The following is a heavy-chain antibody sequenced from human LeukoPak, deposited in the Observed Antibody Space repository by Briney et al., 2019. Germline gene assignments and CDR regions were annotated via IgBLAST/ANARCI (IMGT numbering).Heavy chain of an antibody. CDR1: GYTFTSYY. CDR2: INPSGGST. Sequence: GASVKASCKATGYTFTSYYMHWVRQAPGQGLEWMGIINPSGGSTSYAQKFQGRVTMTRDTSTSTVYMELSSLRSEDTAVYYCARPPEGTGTNYYGMDVWGQGTTVTVSS. J-gene: IGHJ6*02. CDR3: ARPPEGTGTNYYGMDV. V-gene: IGHV1-46*01. D-gene: IGHD1-1*01.